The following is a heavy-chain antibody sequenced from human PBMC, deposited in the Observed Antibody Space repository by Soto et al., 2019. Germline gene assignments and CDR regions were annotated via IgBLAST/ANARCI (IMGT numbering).Heavy chain of an antibody. D-gene: IGHD3-3*01. J-gene: IGHJ4*02. Sequence: SVKVSCKASGGTFSSYAISWVRQAPGQGLEWMGGIIPIFGTANYAQKFQGRVTITADESTSTAYMELSSLRSEDTAVYYCARAALDFWSGYTRSYFDYWGQGTLVTVSS. CDR3: ARAALDFWSGYTRSYFDY. CDR1: GGTFSSYA. V-gene: IGHV1-69*13. CDR2: IIPIFGTA.